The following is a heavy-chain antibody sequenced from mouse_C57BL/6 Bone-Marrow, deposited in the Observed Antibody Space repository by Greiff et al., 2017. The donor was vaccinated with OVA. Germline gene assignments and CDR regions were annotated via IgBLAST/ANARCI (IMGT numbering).Heavy chain of an antibody. CDR1: GFNIKNTY. V-gene: IGHV14-3*01. J-gene: IGHJ2*01. Sequence: EVQLKESVAELVRPGASVKLSCTASGFNIKNTYMHWVKQRPEQGLEWIGRIDPANGNTKYAPKFQGKATITADTSSNTAYLQLSSLTSEDTAIYYCARITTVVEGDFDYWGQGTTLTVSS. D-gene: IGHD1-1*01. CDR2: IDPANGNT. CDR3: ARITTVVEGDFDY.